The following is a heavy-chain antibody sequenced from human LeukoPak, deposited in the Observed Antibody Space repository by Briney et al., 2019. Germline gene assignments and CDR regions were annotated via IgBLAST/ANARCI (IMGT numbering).Heavy chain of an antibody. J-gene: IGHJ3*02. CDR2: MSPGNGNT. Sequence: ASVKVSCKASGYTFSTYGISWVRQAPGQGLEWMGWMSPGNGNTNYAQTLQGRVSMTRDTSTSTAYMQLRSLRPDDTAVYYCARVSVGSGYDAFEIWGQGTMVTVSS. CDR1: GYTFSTYG. CDR3: ARVSVGSGYDAFEI. D-gene: IGHD6-19*01. V-gene: IGHV1-18*01.